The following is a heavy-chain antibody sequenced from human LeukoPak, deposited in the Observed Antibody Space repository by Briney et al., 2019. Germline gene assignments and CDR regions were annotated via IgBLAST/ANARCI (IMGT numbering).Heavy chain of an antibody. CDR3: AKDRSCTGSSCNIGS. CDR2: ISGSGGST. V-gene: IGHV3-23*01. J-gene: IGHJ3*01. D-gene: IGHD2-2*02. CDR1: GFTFSSFA. Sequence: GGSLRPSCAASGFTFSSFAMSWVRQAPGKGLEWVSAISGSGGSTYYADSVKGRFTISRDNSKNTLFLQMNSLRAEDTAVYYCAKDRSCTGSSCNIGSWGQGTMVTVSS.